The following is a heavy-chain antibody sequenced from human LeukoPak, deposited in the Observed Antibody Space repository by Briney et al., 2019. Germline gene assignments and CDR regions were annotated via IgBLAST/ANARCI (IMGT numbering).Heavy chain of an antibody. CDR1: GYTFTGYY. Sequence: GASVKVSCKASGYTFTGYYMHWVRQAPGQGLEWMGWINPNSGGTNYAQKFQGRVTMTRDTSISTAYMELSRLRSDDTAVYYCATTYGGGYFGWLPFDYWGQGTLVTVSS. D-gene: IGHD3-9*01. V-gene: IGHV1-2*02. CDR3: ATTYGGGYFGWLPFDY. CDR2: INPNSGGT. J-gene: IGHJ4*02.